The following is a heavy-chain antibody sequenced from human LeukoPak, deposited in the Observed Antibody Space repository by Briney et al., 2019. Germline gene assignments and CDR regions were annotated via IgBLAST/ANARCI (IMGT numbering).Heavy chain of an antibody. CDR1: GFILSSYN. D-gene: IGHD4-17*01. Sequence: GGSLRLSCAASGFILSSYNMNWVRQAPGKGLEWVSFISSDADAIYYADSVKGRFTISRDSAKNSLYLQMNSLRAEGTAVYYCARVSTVTPRFWGQGTLVTVSS. V-gene: IGHV3-48*01. CDR3: ARVSTVTPRF. J-gene: IGHJ4*02. CDR2: ISSDADAI.